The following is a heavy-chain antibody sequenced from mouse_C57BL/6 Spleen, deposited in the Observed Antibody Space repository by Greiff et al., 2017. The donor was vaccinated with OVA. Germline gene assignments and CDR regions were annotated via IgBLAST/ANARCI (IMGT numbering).Heavy chain of an antibody. CDR3: ARYDGYYEGWYFDV. CDR1: GYTFTSYW. V-gene: IGHV1-50*01. J-gene: IGHJ1*03. Sequence: QVQLQQSGAELVKPGASVKLSCKASGYTFTSYWMQWVKQRPGQGLEWIGEIDPSDSYTNYNQKFKGKATLTVDTSSSTAYMQLSSLTSEDSAVYYCARYDGYYEGWYFDVWGTGTTVTVSS. CDR2: IDPSDSYT. D-gene: IGHD2-3*01.